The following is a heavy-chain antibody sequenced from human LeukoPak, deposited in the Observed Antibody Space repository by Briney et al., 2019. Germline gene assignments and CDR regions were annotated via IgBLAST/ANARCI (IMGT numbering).Heavy chain of an antibody. J-gene: IGHJ4*02. V-gene: IGHV3-21*01. CDR1: GFTFSSYS. CDR3: ARRGSGYSNALDY. D-gene: IGHD4-11*01. CDR2: ISSSSSYI. Sequence: GGSLRLSCAASGFTFSSYSMNWVRQAPGKGLEWVSSISSSSSYIYYADSVKGRFTISRDNAKNSLYLQMNSLRAEDTAVYYCARRGSGYSNALDYWGQGTLVTVSS.